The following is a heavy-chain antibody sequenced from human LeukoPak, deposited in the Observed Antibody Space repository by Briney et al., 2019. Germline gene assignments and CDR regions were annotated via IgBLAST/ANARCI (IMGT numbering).Heavy chain of an antibody. J-gene: IGHJ3*02. Sequence: ASVKVSCKASGYTFTGYYMHWVRQAPGQGLEWMGIINPSGGSTSYAQKFQGRVTMTRDTSTSTVYMELSSLRSEDTAVFYCASSGIVVVVAPDAFDIWGQGTMVTVSS. CDR2: INPSGGST. CDR3: ASSGIVVVVAPDAFDI. D-gene: IGHD2-15*01. CDR1: GYTFTGYY. V-gene: IGHV1-46*01.